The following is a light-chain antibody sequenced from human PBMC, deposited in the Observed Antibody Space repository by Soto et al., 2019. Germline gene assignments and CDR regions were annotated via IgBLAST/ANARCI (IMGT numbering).Light chain of an antibody. J-gene: IGKJ5*01. Sequence: EIVLIQSPATLSLSPGEGATLSCRASQSVSNSLAWYQQNPGQAPRLLIYDASKRATGIPARFSGSGSGTDFTLSISGLRSEDSAVYFCQQYNNWPFSFGQGTRLEIK. CDR2: DAS. CDR3: QQYNNWPFS. CDR1: QSVSNS. V-gene: IGKV3-11*01.